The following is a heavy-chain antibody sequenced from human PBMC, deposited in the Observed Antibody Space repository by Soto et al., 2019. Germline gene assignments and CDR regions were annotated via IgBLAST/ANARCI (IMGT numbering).Heavy chain of an antibody. J-gene: IGHJ4*02. CDR1: GYTFRNYG. D-gene: IGHD3-3*01. CDR3: ARDLVSGSDFWRAYNGGYFDY. CDR2: ISPYNGKT. V-gene: IGHV1-18*01. Sequence: GASVKVSCKASGYTFRNYGITWVRQAPGQGLEWMAWISPYNGKTNYAQDLQGRVTMTTDTSTSTAYMELRSLTSEDTGMYYFARDLVSGSDFWRAYNGGYFDYLGQGTLVTVSS.